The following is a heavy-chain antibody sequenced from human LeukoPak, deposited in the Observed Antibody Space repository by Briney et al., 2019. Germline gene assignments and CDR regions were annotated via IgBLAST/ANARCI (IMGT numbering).Heavy chain of an antibody. CDR3: AREPFIVGATKEAFDI. CDR1: GYTFTGYY. V-gene: IGHV1-2*06. J-gene: IGHJ3*02. D-gene: IGHD1-26*01. CDR2: INPNSGGT. Sequence: ASVKVSCKASGYTFTGYYMHWVRQAPGQGFEWMGRINPNSGGTNYAQKFQGRVTMTRDTSISTAYMELSRLRSDDTAVYYCAREPFIVGATKEAFDIWGQGTMVTVSS.